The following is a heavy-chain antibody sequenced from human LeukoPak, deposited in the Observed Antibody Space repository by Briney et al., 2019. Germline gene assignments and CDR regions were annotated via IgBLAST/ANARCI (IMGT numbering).Heavy chain of an antibody. Sequence: PGGSLRLSCAASGVTFSSYAMNWVRQAPGKGLEWVSVISGSGTNTYYADSVKGRVTISRGNSKNMLYLQMNSLRVEDTAVYYCAKANMPVRFYYYYDMDVWGQGTTVTVSS. J-gene: IGHJ6*02. CDR2: ISGSGTNT. CDR1: GVTFSSYA. CDR3: AKANMPVRFYYYYDMDV. V-gene: IGHV3-23*01. D-gene: IGHD2-2*01.